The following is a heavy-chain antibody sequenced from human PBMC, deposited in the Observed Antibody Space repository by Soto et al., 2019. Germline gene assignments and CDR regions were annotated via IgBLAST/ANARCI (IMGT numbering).Heavy chain of an antibody. V-gene: IGHV3-7*01. Sequence: EVQLVESGGGLVHPGGSLRLSCAASGFTFSSYWMSWVRQAPGKGLEWVANIKQDGSEKYYVDSVKGRFTISRDNAKNSLYLQMNSLRAEDTAVYYCASDGVVLPAADACDIWGQGTMVTVSS. CDR3: ASDGVVLPAADACDI. D-gene: IGHD2-2*01. CDR2: IKQDGSEK. CDR1: GFTFSSYW. J-gene: IGHJ3*02.